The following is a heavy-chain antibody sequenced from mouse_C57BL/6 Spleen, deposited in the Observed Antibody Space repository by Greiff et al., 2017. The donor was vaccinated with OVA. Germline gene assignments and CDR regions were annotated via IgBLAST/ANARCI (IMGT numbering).Heavy chain of an antibody. CDR1: GYTFTSYW. Sequence: EVQLQQSGTVLARPGASVKMSCKTSGYTFTSYWMHWVKQRPGQGLEWIGAIYPGNSDTSYNQKFKGKAKLTAVTSASTAYMELSSLTNEDSAVYYCTREERLHPWDFDYWGQGTTLTVSS. CDR3: TREERLHPWDFDY. D-gene: IGHD2-13*01. CDR2: IYPGNSDT. V-gene: IGHV1-5*01. J-gene: IGHJ2*01.